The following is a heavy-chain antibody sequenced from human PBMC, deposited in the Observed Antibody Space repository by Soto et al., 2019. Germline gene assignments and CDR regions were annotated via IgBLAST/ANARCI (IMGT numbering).Heavy chain of an antibody. V-gene: IGHV3-48*02. CDR2: ISSSSSTI. CDR1: GFTFSSYS. CDR3: ARGMVYAMGFDY. J-gene: IGHJ4*02. D-gene: IGHD2-8*01. Sequence: EVQLVESGGGLVHPGGSLRLSCAASGFTFSSYSMNWVRQAPGKGLEWVSYISSSSSTISYADSVKGRFTISRDNAKNSLYLHMTGLRDSDTAVYYCARGMVYAMGFDYWGQGTLVTVSS.